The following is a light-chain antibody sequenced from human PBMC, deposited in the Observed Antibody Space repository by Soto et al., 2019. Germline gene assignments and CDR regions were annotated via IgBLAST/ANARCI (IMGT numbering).Light chain of an antibody. Sequence: EVVLTQSPGTLSLSPGERVTLSCRASQSVASSYLAWYQQKPGRAPRLLFYSASSRATGIPDRFSGSGSGTDFTLTISRLEPEDFAVYYCHHFGSLPETFGQGTNLEI. V-gene: IGKV3-20*01. CDR1: QSVASSY. CDR2: SAS. J-gene: IGKJ1*01. CDR3: HHFGSLPET.